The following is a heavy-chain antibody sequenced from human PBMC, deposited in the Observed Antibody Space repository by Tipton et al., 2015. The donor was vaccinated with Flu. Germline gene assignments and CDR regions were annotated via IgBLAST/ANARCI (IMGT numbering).Heavy chain of an antibody. Sequence: SLRLSCAASGFTFNTYAMRWVRQAPGKGLEWVSGISGVGGDMYYADSVRGRFTISRDNAKNSLYLQMNSLTAEDTALYYCAKDRWASASRECYYSPGLEGRGHRAPLPLSS. CDR3: AKDRWASASRECYYSPGLEG. J-gene: IGHJ6*01. CDR1: GFTFNTYA. V-gene: IGHV3-9*01. CDR2: ISGVGGDM. D-gene: IGHD2-21*01.